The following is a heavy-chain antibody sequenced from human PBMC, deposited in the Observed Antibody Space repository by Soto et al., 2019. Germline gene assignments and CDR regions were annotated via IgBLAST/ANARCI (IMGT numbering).Heavy chain of an antibody. J-gene: IGHJ6*02. Sequence: SVKVSCKASGGTFSSYAISWVRQAPGQGREWMGGIIPIFGTANYAQKFQGRVTITADESTSTAYMELSSLRSEDTAVYYCARGVGCSSTSCPPSGHYGMDVWGQGXTVTVYS. CDR1: GGTFSSYA. CDR2: IIPIFGTA. CDR3: ARGVGCSSTSCPPSGHYGMDV. D-gene: IGHD2-2*01. V-gene: IGHV1-69*13.